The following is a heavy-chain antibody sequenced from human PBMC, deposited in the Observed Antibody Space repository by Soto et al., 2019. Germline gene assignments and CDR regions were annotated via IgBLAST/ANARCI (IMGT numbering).Heavy chain of an antibody. CDR3: ARGGSLVVVTAPFDY. CDR1: GYTFTDYY. J-gene: IGHJ4*02. V-gene: IGHV1-46*03. D-gene: IGHD2-21*02. Sequence: QVRLVQSGPEVKKPGASVKVSCKASGYTFTDYYMNWVRQAPGQGLEWMGVINPSGGYTTYGQRFLGRLSMPRDRSPNTVYMELSGLRFEDTAVYYCARGGSLVVVTAPFDYWGQGSLVIVSS. CDR2: INPSGGYT.